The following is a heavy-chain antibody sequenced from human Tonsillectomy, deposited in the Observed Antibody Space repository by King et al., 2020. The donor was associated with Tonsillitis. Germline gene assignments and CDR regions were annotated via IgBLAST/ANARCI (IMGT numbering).Heavy chain of an antibody. V-gene: IGHV1-2*02. CDR2: INPNSGGT. CDR1: GYTFTGYY. J-gene: IGHJ1*01. Sequence: QLVQSGAEVKKPGASVKVSCKASGYTFTGYYMHWVRQAPGQGLEWMGWINPNSGGTNYAQKFQGRVTMTRDTSISTAYMELRRLRSDDTAVYYCARDVSGSYSGYFHHWGPGTLVTVSS. CDR3: ARDVSGSYSGYFHH. D-gene: IGHD1-26*01.